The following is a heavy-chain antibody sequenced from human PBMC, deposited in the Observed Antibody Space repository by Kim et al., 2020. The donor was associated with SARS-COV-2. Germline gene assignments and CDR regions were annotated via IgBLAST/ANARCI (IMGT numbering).Heavy chain of an antibody. D-gene: IGHD3-16*01. CDR3: AKTTNGGGANYFDY. V-gene: IGHV3-30*18. Sequence: GGSLRLSCAASGFIFSSYGMHWVRQAPGKGLEWVAVISHDGSNKNYVDSVKGRFTVSRDNSKNTLYLQMNSLRTEDTAVYFCAKTTNGGGANYFDYWGQG. CDR2: ISHDGSNK. J-gene: IGHJ4*02. CDR1: GFIFSSYG.